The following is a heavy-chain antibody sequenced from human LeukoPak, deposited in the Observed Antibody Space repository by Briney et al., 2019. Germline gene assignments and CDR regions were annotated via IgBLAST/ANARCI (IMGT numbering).Heavy chain of an antibody. D-gene: IGHD6-19*01. J-gene: IGHJ2*01. Sequence: GGSLRLSCAASGFTVSSNYMSWVRQAPGKGLEWVSVIYSGGSTYYADSVKGRFTISRDNSKNTLYLQMNSLRAEDTAVYYCARDSSGWCPEPYWYFDLWGRGTLVTVSS. CDR2: IYSGGST. CDR3: ARDSSGWCPEPYWYFDL. CDR1: GFTVSSNY. V-gene: IGHV3-53*01.